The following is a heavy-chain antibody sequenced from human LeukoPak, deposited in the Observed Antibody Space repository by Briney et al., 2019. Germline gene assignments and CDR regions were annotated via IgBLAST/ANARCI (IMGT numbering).Heavy chain of an antibody. CDR2: IIPIFGTG. J-gene: IGHJ3*01. D-gene: IGHD6-19*01. CDR1: GGTFSSYA. Sequence: SVKVSCKASGGTFSSYAISWVRQAPGQGLEWMGGIIPIFGTGNYAQKFQGRVTITADESTSTAYMELSSLRSEDTAVYYCAREGRGIAVAGTPVWGQGTMVTVSS. CDR3: AREGRGIAVAGTPV. V-gene: IGHV1-69*01.